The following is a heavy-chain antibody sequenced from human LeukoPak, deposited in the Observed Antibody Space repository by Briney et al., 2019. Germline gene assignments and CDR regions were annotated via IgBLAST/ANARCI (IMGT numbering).Heavy chain of an antibody. J-gene: IGHJ4*02. Sequence: GGSLRLSCAASRFTFSSYGMHWVSQAPGKGLEWVAVIWYDGSNKYYADSVKGRFTISRDNSKNTLYLQMNSLRAEDTAVYYCARVGRSGRYEGDYWGQGTLVTVSS. CDR3: ARVGRSGRYEGDY. CDR1: RFTFSSYG. CDR2: IWYDGSNK. V-gene: IGHV3-33*01. D-gene: IGHD6-19*01.